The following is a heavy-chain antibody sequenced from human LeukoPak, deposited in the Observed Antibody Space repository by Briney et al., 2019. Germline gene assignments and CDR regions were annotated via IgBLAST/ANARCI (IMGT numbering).Heavy chain of an antibody. D-gene: IGHD5-18*01. CDR3: ECTYSYGEFDY. CDR2: MNPNSGNT. V-gene: IGHV1-8*01. CDR1: GYTFTSYD. Sequence: ASVKVSCKASGYTFTSYDINWVRQATGQGLGWLGWMNPNSGNTGYAQKFQGRVTITRNTSISTAYMSLSSLRSDDTAVYYYECTYSYGEFDYWGQGTLVTVSS. J-gene: IGHJ4*02.